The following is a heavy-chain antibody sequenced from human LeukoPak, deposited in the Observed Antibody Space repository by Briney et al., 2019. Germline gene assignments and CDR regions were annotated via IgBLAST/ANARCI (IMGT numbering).Heavy chain of an antibody. CDR2: INPNSGDT. V-gene: IGHV1-2*02. CDR1: GYTFTGYY. J-gene: IGHJ4*02. Sequence: ASVKVSCKASGYTFTGYYIHWVRQAPGQGLEWMGWINPNSGDTNYLPKFQGRVTMTRDASISTAYMELSSLRSDDTAIYFCASGSRLRLVIFGVIVPPDYWGQGTLVTVSS. D-gene: IGHD3-3*02. CDR3: ASGSRLRLVIFGVIVPPDY.